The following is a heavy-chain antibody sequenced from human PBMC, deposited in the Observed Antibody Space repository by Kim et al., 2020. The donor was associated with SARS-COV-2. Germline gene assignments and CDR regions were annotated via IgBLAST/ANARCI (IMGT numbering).Heavy chain of an antibody. D-gene: IGHD1-26*01. CDR1: GGSVSSGSYY. Sequence: SETLSLTCTVSGGSVSSGSYYWSWIRQPPGKGLEWIGYIYYSGSTNYNPSLKSRVTISVDTSKNQFSLKLSSVTAADTAVYYCARRVRGGATINFDYWGQGTLVTVSS. V-gene: IGHV4-61*01. CDR2: IYYSGST. J-gene: IGHJ4*02. CDR3: ARRVRGGATINFDY.